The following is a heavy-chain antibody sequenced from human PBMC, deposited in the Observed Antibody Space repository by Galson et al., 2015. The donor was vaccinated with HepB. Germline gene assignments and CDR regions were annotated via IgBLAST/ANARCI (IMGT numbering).Heavy chain of an antibody. CDR1: GFTVSSNY. D-gene: IGHD5-18*01. CDR3: ARFTYSYGLVGGFDY. CDR2: IYSGGST. J-gene: IGHJ4*02. V-gene: IGHV3-53*01. Sequence: SLRLSCAASGFTVSSNYMSWVRQAPGKGLEWVSVIYSGGSTYYADSVKGRFTISRDNSKNTLYLQMNSLKAEDTAVYYCARFTYSYGLVGGFDYWGQGTLVTVSS.